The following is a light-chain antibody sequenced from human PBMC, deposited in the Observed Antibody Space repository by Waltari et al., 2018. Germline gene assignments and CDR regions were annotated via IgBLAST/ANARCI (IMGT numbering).Light chain of an antibody. CDR2: GAY. Sequence: EIVMTQSPATLSVSPGERATLSCRASQSVSSNLAWYQQKPGQAPRLLIYGAYIRATGIPARFSGSGSGTEFTLTISILQSEDFAVYYCQQYNNWPPWTFGQGTKVEIK. J-gene: IGKJ1*01. V-gene: IGKV3D-15*03. CDR3: QQYNNWPPWT. CDR1: QSVSSN.